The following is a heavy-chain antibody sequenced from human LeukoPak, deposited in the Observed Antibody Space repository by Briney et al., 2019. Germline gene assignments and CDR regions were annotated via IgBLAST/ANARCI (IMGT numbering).Heavy chain of an antibody. D-gene: IGHD6-6*01. CDR1: DGSLSRAVYY. J-gene: IGHJ4*02. Sequence: PSETLSLTCTASDGSLSRAVYYWSWIRHHPGKGLEWIGKIYYSGITHYNPSLQSRATISVDRSKNQFSLKLTSVTAADTAVYSCARGAEYSSSPFDYWGQGSLVTVSS. CDR2: IYYSGIT. CDR3: ARGAEYSSSPFDY. V-gene: IGHV4-31*03.